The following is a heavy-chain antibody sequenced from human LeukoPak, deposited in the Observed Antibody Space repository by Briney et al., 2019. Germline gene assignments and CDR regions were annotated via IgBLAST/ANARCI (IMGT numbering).Heavy chain of an antibody. CDR2: INHSGST. Sequence: SETLSLTCAVYGGSFSGYYWSWIRQPPGKGLEWIGEINHSGSTNYNPSLKSRVTISVDTSKNQFSLKLSSVTAADTAVYYCARGQGDFWGGYYGTDYWGQGTLVTVSS. V-gene: IGHV4-34*01. J-gene: IGHJ4*02. CDR3: ARGQGDFWGGYYGTDY. CDR1: GGSFSGYY. D-gene: IGHD3-3*01.